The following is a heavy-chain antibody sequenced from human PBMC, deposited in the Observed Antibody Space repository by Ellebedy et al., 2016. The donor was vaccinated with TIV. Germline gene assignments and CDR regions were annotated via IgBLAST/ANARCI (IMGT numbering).Heavy chain of an antibody. J-gene: IGHJ6*02. D-gene: IGHD4/OR15-4a*01. CDR1: GFTFSTYS. V-gene: IGHV4-39*07. Sequence: MPGGSLRLSCAASGFTFSTYSMNWVRQPPGKGLEWIGSIYYSGRTFYNPSLKSRLTISVDTSNNQFSLKLHSVTAADTAVYYCARDASEAAVLYYYHYGMDVWGQGTTVIVSS. CDR2: IYYSGRT. CDR3: ARDASEAAVLYYYHYGMDV.